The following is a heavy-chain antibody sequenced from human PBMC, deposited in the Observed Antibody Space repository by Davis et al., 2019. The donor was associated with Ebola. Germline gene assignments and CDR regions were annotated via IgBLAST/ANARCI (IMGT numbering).Heavy chain of an antibody. CDR2: ISYDGSHK. J-gene: IGHJ3*01. CDR3: AKDSGRAFGL. CDR1: GFTFRNYG. Sequence: GESLKISCAASGFTFRNYGMYWVRRAPGKGLEWLAFISYDGSHKYYGDSVKGRFTISRDNSNNTLFLQMNSLSAEDTAVYSCAKDSGRAFGLWGQGTMVSVSS. V-gene: IGHV3-30*18. D-gene: IGHD1-1*01.